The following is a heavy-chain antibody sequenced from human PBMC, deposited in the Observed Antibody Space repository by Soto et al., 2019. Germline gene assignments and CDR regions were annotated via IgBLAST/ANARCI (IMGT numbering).Heavy chain of an antibody. J-gene: IGHJ5*02. CDR1: GGSISSSSYY. V-gene: IGHV4-39*01. D-gene: IGHD3-10*01. CDR2: IYYSGST. Sequence: QLQLQESGPGLVKPSETLSLTCTVSGGSISSSSYYWGWIRQPPGKGLEWIGSIYYSGSTYYNPSLKSRVTISVDTSKNQFSLKLSSVTAADTAVYYCAFGGAAQEFDPWGQGTLVTVSS. CDR3: AFGGAAQEFDP.